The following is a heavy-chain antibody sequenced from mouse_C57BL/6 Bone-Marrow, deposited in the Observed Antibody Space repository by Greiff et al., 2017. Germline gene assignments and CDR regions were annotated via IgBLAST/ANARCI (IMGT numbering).Heavy chain of an antibody. J-gene: IGHJ3*01. V-gene: IGHV1-72*01. D-gene: IGHD2-4*01. CDR2: IDPNSGGT. CDR3: ARSGGYYDSFAY. Sequence: QVKLQQPGAELVKPGASVKLSCKASGYTFTSYWMHWVKQRPGRGLEWIGWIDPNSGGTKYNEKFKSKATLTVDKPSSTAYMQLSSLTSEDSAVYYCARSGGYYDSFAYWGQGTLVTVSA. CDR1: GYTFTSYW.